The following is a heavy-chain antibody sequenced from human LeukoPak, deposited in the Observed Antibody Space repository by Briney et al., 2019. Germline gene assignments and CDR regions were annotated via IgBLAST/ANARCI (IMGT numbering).Heavy chain of an antibody. CDR1: GFTFSSYG. J-gene: IGHJ4*02. CDR2: IWYDGSNK. V-gene: IGHV3-33*01. D-gene: IGHD1-26*01. CDR3: ARDADLSGSWVDY. Sequence: GRSLRLSCAASGFTFSSYGMHWVRQAPGKGLEWVAVIWYDGSNKYYADSVKGRFTISRDNSKNTLYLQMNSLRAEDTAVYYCARDADLSGSWVDYWGQGTLVTVSS.